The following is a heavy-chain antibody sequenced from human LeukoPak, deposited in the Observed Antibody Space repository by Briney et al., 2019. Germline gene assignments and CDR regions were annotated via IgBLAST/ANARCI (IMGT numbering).Heavy chain of an antibody. CDR3: ARGSYDSSDYDYFQH. D-gene: IGHD3-22*01. V-gene: IGHV1-2*02. CDR1: GYTFSDYY. CDR2: IKPNSGGT. J-gene: IGHJ1*01. Sequence: GSVSVSCKASGYTFSDYYIHWVRQAPGQGLEGMGWIKPNSGGTNYAQNFQGRVTMTRDTSIITAYMELSSLRSDDTAVYFCARGSYDSSDYDYFQHWGQGTLVTVSS.